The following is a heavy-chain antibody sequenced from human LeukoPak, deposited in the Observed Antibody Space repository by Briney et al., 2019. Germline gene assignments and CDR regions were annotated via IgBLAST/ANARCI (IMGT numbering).Heavy chain of an antibody. CDR1: W. J-gene: IGHJ4*02. Sequence: WMHWVRHAPGKGLVWVSRIRSDGSDTMYAESVKGRFTISRDNSKNTLYLQMNSLRAEDTAVYYCAKADTMIVVVITTDYWGQGTLVTVSS. V-gene: IGHV3-74*03. CDR3: AKADTMIVVVITTDY. CDR2: IRSDGSDT. D-gene: IGHD3-22*01.